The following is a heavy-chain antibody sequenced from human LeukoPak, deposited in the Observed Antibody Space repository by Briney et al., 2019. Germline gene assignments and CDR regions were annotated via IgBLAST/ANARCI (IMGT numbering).Heavy chain of an antibody. D-gene: IGHD6-19*01. J-gene: IGHJ3*02. V-gene: IGHV3-30*02. CDR2: IRYDGSNK. Sequence: GGSLRLSCAASGFTFSSYGMHWVRQAPGKGLGWVAFIRYDGSNKYYADSVKGRFTISRDNSKNTLYLQMNSLRAEDTAVYYCAKGGPSGLDAFDIWGQGTMVTVSS. CDR1: GFTFSSYG. CDR3: AKGGPSGLDAFDI.